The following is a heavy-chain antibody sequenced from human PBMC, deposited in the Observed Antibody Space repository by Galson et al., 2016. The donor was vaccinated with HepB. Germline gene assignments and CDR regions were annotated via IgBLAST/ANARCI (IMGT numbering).Heavy chain of an antibody. J-gene: IGHJ4*02. CDR1: GFTVSSNC. CDR2: IYSGGTT. D-gene: IGHD3-9*01. CDR3: ARLHFDTFPSPGY. V-gene: IGHV3-53*01. Sequence: SLRLSCAASGFTVSSNCMSWVRQAPGKGLEWVSLIYSGGTTLYADSVKGRFTISRDNAKNSVYLEMNSLRAEDTAVYYCARLHFDTFPSPGYWGQGTQVVVSS.